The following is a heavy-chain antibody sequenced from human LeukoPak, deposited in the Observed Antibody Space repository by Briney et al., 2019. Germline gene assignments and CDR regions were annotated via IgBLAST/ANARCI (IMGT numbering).Heavy chain of an antibody. J-gene: IGHJ4*02. Sequence: SETLSLTCTVSGGSISSGSYYWSWIRQPAGKGLEWIGRIYTSGSTNYNPSLKSRVTMSVDTSKNQFSLKLSSVTAADTAVYYCARSDYGDYVDYWGQGTLVTVSS. V-gene: IGHV4-61*02. CDR2: IYTSGST. CDR3: ARSDYGDYVDY. D-gene: IGHD4-17*01. CDR1: GGSISSGSYY.